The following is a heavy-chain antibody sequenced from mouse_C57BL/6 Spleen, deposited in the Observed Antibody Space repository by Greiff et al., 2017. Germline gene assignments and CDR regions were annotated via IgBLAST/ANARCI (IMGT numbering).Heavy chain of an antibody. CDR2: IYPGDGDT. D-gene: IGHD4-1*01. V-gene: IGHV1-82*01. Sequence: QVQLQQSGPELVKPGASVKISCKASGYAFSSSWMNWVKQRPGKGLEWIGRIYPGDGDTNYNGKFKGKATLTADKSSSTAYMQLSSLTSEDSAVYFCARKGRTGTFDYWGQGTTLTVSS. CDR3: ARKGRTGTFDY. J-gene: IGHJ2*01. CDR1: GYAFSSSW.